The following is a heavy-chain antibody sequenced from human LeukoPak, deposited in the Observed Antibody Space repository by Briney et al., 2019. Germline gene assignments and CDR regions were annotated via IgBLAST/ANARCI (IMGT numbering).Heavy chain of an antibody. J-gene: IGHJ3*01. CDR3: ARGGRYFDWLSLWGDAFDL. Sequence: ASVKVSCKASGYTFTSYDINWVRQATGQGLEWMGWMNPNSGNTGYAQKFQGRVTMTRNTSISTAYMELSSLRSEDTAVYYCARGGRYFDWLSLWGDAFDLWGQGTMVTVSS. D-gene: IGHD3-9*01. V-gene: IGHV1-8*01. CDR2: MNPNSGNT. CDR1: GYTFTSYD.